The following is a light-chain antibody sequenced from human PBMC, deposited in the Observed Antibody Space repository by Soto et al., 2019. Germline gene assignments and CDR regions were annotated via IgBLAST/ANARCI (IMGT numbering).Light chain of an antibody. CDR3: QQYNDYWT. V-gene: IGKV1-5*01. J-gene: IGKJ1*01. CDR2: DAS. CDR1: QSITTW. Sequence: DIQMTQSPSTLSASVGDRVVITCRASQSITTWLAWYQQKPAKAPKLLIYDASSLESGVPSRFSGSGSGTEFTLTISSLQPDYFATYYCQQYNDYWTFGQGTKVEIK.